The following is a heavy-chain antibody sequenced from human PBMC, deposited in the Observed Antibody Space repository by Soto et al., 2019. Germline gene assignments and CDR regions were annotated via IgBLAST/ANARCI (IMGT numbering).Heavy chain of an antibody. V-gene: IGHV4-39*01. J-gene: IGHJ4*02. CDR1: GGSVSSGSYY. D-gene: IGHD3-22*01. CDR3: VKGEYYYDSSGYYPFDY. Sequence: SETLSLTCTVSGGSVSSGSYYWSWIRQPPGKGLEWIGSIYYSGGTYYNPSLKSRVTISVDTSKNQFSLKLSSVTAADTAVYYCVKGEYYYDSSGYYPFDYWGQGTLVTVSS. CDR2: IYYSGGT.